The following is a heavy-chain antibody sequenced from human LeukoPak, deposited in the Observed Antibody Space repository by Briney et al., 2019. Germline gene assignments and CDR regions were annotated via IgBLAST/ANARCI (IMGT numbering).Heavy chain of an antibody. J-gene: IGHJ4*02. V-gene: IGHV3-15*01. CDR2: VKSKADGGTT. Sequence: GGSLRLSCAASGLTFSNVWMAWVRQAPGKGLEWIGRVKSKADGGTTDYAAPVKGRFTISRDDSKNTLYLQMNSLKTEDTAVYYCTTYSSDSSGYYQFDYWGQGTLVTVSS. CDR3: TTYSSDSSGYYQFDY. CDR1: GLTFSNVW. D-gene: IGHD3-22*01.